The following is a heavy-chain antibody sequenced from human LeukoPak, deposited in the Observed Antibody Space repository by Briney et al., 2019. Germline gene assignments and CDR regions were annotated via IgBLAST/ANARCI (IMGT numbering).Heavy chain of an antibody. CDR2: IIPILGIA. Sequence: ASVKVSCKASGGTFSSYAISWVRQAPGQGLEWMGRIIPILGIANYAQKFQGRVTITADKSTSTAYMELSSLRSEDTAVYYCARFRHYGSGSYSYYFDYWGQGTLVTVSS. D-gene: IGHD3-10*01. CDR3: ARFRHYGSGSYSYYFDY. J-gene: IGHJ4*02. CDR1: GGTFSSYA. V-gene: IGHV1-69*04.